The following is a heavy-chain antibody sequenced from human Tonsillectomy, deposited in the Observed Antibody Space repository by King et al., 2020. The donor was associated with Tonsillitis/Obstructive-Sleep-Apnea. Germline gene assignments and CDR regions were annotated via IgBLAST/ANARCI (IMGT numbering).Heavy chain of an antibody. CDR2: IYPGDSDT. V-gene: IGHV5-51*01. D-gene: IGHD2-15*01. J-gene: IGHJ3*02. Sequence: VQLVESGAEVKKPGESLKISCKGSGYSFTTYWIGWVRQMPGKGLEWMGIIYPGDSDTRYSPSFQGQVTISDDKSMSTACRQWSSLKASDTAVYYCARLVGGHPDAFDNWGQGTMVTVSS. CDR1: GYSFTTYW. CDR3: ARLVGGHPDAFDN.